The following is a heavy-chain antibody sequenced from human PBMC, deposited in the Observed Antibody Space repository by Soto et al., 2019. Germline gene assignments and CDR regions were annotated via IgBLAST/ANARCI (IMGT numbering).Heavy chain of an antibody. CDR3: ARGADGDYWTYYYGMDV. D-gene: IGHD4-17*01. Sequence: SETLSLTCAVYGGSFSGYYWSWIRQPPGKGLEWIGEINHSESTNYNPSLKSRVTISVATSKNQFSLKLSSVTAADTAVYFCARGADGDYWTYYYGMDVWGQGTTVTVSS. V-gene: IGHV4-34*01. J-gene: IGHJ6*02. CDR1: GGSFSGYY. CDR2: INHSEST.